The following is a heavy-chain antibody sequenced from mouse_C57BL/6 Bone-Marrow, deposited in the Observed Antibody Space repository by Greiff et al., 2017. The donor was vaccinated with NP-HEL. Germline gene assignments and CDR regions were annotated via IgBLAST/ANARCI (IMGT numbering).Heavy chain of an antibody. CDR1: GYAFSSSW. V-gene: IGHV1-82*01. CDR2: IYPGDGDT. D-gene: IGHD2-10*02. CDR3: ARGELWYGNLPYFDV. Sequence: QVQLQQSGPELVKPGASVKISCKASGYAFSSSWMNWVKQRPGKGLEWIGRIYPGDGDTNYNGKFKGKATLTADKSSSTAYMQLSSLTSEDSAVYFCARGELWYGNLPYFDVWGTGTTVTVSS. J-gene: IGHJ1*03.